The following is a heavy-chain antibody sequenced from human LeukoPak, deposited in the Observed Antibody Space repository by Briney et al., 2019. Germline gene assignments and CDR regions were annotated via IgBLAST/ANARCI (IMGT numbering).Heavy chain of an antibody. V-gene: IGHV4-59*01. CDR2: IYYSGST. Sequence: SETLSLTCTVSGGSISSYYWSWIRQPPGKGLEWIGYIYYSGSTNYNPSLKSRVTISVDTSKNQFSLKLSSVTAADTAVYYCARAWQAPGYWGQGTLVTVSS. J-gene: IGHJ4*02. CDR1: GGSISSYY. CDR3: ARAWQAPGY.